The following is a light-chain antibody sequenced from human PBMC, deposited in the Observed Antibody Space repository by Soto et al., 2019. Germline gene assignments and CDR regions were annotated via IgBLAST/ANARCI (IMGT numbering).Light chain of an antibody. CDR2: KAS. CDR1: QSISSW. CDR3: QQYNSYSWT. V-gene: IGKV1-5*03. Sequence: IQITQSPSTLSASVGYRVTITCRASQSISSWLAWYQQKPGKAPKLLIYKASSLESGVPSRFSGSGSGTEFTLTISSLQPDDFATYYCQQYNSYSWTFGQGTKVDIK. J-gene: IGKJ1*01.